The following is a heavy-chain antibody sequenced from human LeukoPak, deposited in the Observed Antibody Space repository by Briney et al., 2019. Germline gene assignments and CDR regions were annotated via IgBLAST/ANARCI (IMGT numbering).Heavy chain of an antibody. V-gene: IGHV3-66*01. CDR2: IYSGGST. J-gene: IGHJ4*02. Sequence: GGSLRLSCAASEFSVGSNYMTWVRQAPGKGLEWVSLIYSGGSTYYADSVKGRFTISRDNSKNTLYQMNSLRAEDTAVYYCARGPSGCHNTGGQGTLVTVSS. CDR1: EFSVGSNY. CDR3: ARGPSGCHNT. D-gene: IGHD5-12*01.